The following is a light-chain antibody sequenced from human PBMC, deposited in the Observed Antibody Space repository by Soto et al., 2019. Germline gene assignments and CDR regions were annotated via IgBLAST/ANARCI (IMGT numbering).Light chain of an antibody. CDR2: DAS. V-gene: IGKV3-11*01. CDR3: HQRSDWPHLT. Sequence: EIVLTQSPATLSLSPGERATLSCRASQSVGSYLAWFQQKPGQVPRLLIYDASNRATGIPARFSGSGSGTDLSLTISSLEAEDCAVYYCHQRSDWPHLTFGGGTKVEIK. CDR1: QSVGSY. J-gene: IGKJ4*01.